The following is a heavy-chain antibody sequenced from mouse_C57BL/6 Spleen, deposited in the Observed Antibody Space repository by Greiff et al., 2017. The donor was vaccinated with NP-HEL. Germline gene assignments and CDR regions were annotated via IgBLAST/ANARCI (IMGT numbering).Heavy chain of an antibody. V-gene: IGHV1-82*01. CDR3: ARHDYDCWYLDV. Sequence: QVQLQQSGPELVKPGASVKISCKASGYAFSSSWMNWVKQRPGKGLEWIGRIYPGDGDTNYNGKFKGKATLTADKSSSTAYMQLSSLTSEDSAVYFCARHDYDCWYLDVWGTGTTVTVSS. J-gene: IGHJ1*03. CDR1: GYAFSSSW. CDR2: IYPGDGDT. D-gene: IGHD2-4*01.